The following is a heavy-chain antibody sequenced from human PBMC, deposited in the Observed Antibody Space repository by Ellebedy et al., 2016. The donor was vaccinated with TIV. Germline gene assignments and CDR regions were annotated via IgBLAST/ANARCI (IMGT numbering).Heavy chain of an antibody. V-gene: IGHV1-8*01. CDR3: ATQGATGFDY. CDR2: MNPKSGNT. D-gene: IGHD1-26*01. Sequence: AASVKVSCKASEDTFSNYEINWVRQAFGRGLEWMGWMNPKSGNTGYAQEFQGRLTMTRNTSISTAYMELSSLKSEDTALYYCATQGATGFDYWGQGTLVTVSS. CDR1: EDTFSNYE. J-gene: IGHJ4*02.